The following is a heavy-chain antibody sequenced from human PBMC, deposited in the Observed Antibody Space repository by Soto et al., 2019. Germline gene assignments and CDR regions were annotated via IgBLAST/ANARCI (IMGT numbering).Heavy chain of an antibody. CDR1: GYTFTTSG. J-gene: IGHJ6*02. CDR2: ISTYNGDT. CDR3: ARQGSWPYYYYGLDV. V-gene: IGHV1-18*01. Sequence: QVQLVQSGPEVRKPGASVKVSCEASGYTFTTSGISWVRQVPGQVLEWMGWISTYNGDTNSAQNFQGRVLMTPDTSTGTAYMELMSLKSADTAVYYCARQGSWPYYYYGLDVWGQGTTVTVSS. D-gene: IGHD1-26*01.